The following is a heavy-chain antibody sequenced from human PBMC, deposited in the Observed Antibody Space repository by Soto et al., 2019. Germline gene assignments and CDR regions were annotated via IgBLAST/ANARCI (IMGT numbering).Heavy chain of an antibody. Sequence: GGSLRLSCAASGFIFSSCGMHWVRQAPGKGLEWVALISFDGSNKYYADSVKGRFTISRDNSKNTLYLQMNSLRAEDTAVYYCAKGTRIVGATPLDYWGQGTLVTVS. D-gene: IGHD1-26*01. CDR2: ISFDGSNK. J-gene: IGHJ4*02. V-gene: IGHV3-30*18. CDR3: AKGTRIVGATPLDY. CDR1: GFIFSSCG.